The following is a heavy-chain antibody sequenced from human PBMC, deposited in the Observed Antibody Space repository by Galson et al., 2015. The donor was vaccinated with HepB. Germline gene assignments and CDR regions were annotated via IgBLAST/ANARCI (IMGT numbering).Heavy chain of an antibody. Sequence: SLRLSCAASGFTFSSYAMHWVRQAPGKGLVWVSRINSDGSSTSYADSVKGRFTISRDNAKNTLYLQMNSLRAEDTAVYYCARGCSSTSCYNGLNWFDPWGQGTLVTVSS. CDR2: INSDGSST. J-gene: IGHJ5*02. V-gene: IGHV3-74*01. D-gene: IGHD2-2*02. CDR1: GFTFSSYA. CDR3: ARGCSSTSCYNGLNWFDP.